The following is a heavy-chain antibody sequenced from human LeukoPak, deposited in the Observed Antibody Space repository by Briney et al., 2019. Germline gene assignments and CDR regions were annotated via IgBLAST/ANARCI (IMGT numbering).Heavy chain of an antibody. D-gene: IGHD2-15*01. CDR3: ARVGGPGSGYLDY. Sequence: PGGSLRLSCAASGFTLSDYYMSWFRQAPGKGLEWVAYISRTSHDSRYADSVKGRFTISRDNAKNSLYLQMNSLRAEDTAVYYCARVGGPGSGYLDYWGQGTLVTVSS. CDR1: GFTLSDYY. CDR2: ISRTSHDS. J-gene: IGHJ4*02. V-gene: IGHV3-11*06.